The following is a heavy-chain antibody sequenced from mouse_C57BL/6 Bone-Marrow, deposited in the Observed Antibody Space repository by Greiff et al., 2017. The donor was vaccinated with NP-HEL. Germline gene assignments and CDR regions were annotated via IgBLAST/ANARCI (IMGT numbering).Heavy chain of an antibody. D-gene: IGHD1-1*01. V-gene: IGHV1-72*01. Sequence: VQLLQQSGAELVKPGASVKLSCKASGYTFTSYLMHWVKQRPGRGLEWIGRIDPNRGGTKYNEKFKSKATLTVDKPSSTAYMQLNSMTSEDSAVYYCAIYYYGSSSFDYWGQGTTLTVSS. CDR1: GYTFTSYL. J-gene: IGHJ2*01. CDR3: AIYYYGSSSFDY. CDR2: IDPNRGGT.